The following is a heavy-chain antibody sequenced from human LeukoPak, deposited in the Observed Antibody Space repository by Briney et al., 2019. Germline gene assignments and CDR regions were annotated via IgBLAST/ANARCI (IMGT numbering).Heavy chain of an antibody. D-gene: IGHD3-22*01. Sequence: GALRLSCAASGFTVGSNYMSWVRQAPGKGLEWVSIIYRGGSTNYADSVKGRFTISRDTSKNTLYLQMNSLRAEDTAAYYCARLSANSSAYFFDYWGQGTLVTVSS. V-gene: IGHV3-66*04. CDR1: GFTVGSNY. J-gene: IGHJ4*02. CDR2: IYRGGST. CDR3: ARLSANSSAYFFDY.